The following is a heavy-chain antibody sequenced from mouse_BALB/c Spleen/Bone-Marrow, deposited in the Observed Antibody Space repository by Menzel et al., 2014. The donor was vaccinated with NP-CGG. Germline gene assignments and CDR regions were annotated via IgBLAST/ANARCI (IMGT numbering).Heavy chain of an antibody. CDR3: AMGHYAMDY. CDR1: GYSITNGYY. V-gene: IGHV3-6*02. Sequence: VQLQQSGPGLVKPSQSLSLTCSVTGYSITNGYYWNWIRQFPRNKLEWMAYITYDGSSDYNPSLKNRISITRDTSKNQFFLELNSVTTEDTSTYYCAMGHYAMDYWGQGTSVTVSS. CDR2: ITYDGSS. J-gene: IGHJ4*01.